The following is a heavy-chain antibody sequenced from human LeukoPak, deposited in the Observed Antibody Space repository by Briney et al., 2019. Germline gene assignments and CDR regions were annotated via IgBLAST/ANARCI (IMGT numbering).Heavy chain of an antibody. J-gene: IGHJ4*02. D-gene: IGHD1-26*01. Sequence: GGSLRLSCAASGFTFSSYWMHGVRQAPGKGLVWVSRINSDGSSTSYADSVKGRFTISRDNAKNTLYLQMNSLRAEDTAVYYCARELSVGAHKAFDYWGQGTLVTVSS. V-gene: IGHV3-74*01. CDR1: GFTFSSYW. CDR2: INSDGSST. CDR3: ARELSVGAHKAFDY.